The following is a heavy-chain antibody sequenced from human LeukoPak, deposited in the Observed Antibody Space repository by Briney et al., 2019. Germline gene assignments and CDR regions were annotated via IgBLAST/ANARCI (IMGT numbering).Heavy chain of an antibody. CDR2: TNSDGSST. Sequence: GGSLRLSCAASGFTFSSYWMHWVRQAPGKGLVWVSRTNSDGSSTIYADSVKGRFTISRDNAKNTLYLQMNSLRAEDTAVYYCASSLSPIVGQLDYWGQGTLVTVSS. V-gene: IGHV3-74*01. D-gene: IGHD1-26*01. J-gene: IGHJ4*02. CDR1: GFTFSSYW. CDR3: ASSLSPIVGQLDY.